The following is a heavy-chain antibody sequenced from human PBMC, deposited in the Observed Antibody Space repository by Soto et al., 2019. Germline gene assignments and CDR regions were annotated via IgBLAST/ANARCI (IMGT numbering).Heavy chain of an antibody. CDR1: GFRFSDYG. V-gene: IGHV3-33*01. CDR2: TWYDESIK. D-gene: IGHD6-13*01. CDR3: ARAWGIAAAGNYGMDV. Sequence: GGSLRLSCVASGFRFSDYGMHWVRQAPGKGLEWVALTWYDESIKVYADSVKGRFTISRDNSKNTLYLQMNNLRAEDTAVYYCARAWGIAAAGNYGMDVWGQGTTVTVSS. J-gene: IGHJ6*02.